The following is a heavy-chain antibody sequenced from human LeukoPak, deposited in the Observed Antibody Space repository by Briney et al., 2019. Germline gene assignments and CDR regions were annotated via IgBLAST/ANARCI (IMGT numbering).Heavy chain of an antibody. CDR1: GFTFSSYS. J-gene: IGHJ4*02. D-gene: IGHD3-22*01. V-gene: IGHV3-48*01. CDR2: ISSSRRTI. CDR3: ARPYYYESSGYPYGY. Sequence: GGSLRLSCAASGFTFSSYSMNWVRQAPGRGLGWVSYISSSRRTIYYAESVKGRFTISRDNAKKELYLQMNSLKAEDTAVYYCARPYYYESSGYPYGYWGQGTLVTVSS.